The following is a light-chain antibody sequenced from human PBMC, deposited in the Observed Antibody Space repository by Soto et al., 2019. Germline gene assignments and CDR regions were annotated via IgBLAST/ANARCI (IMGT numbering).Light chain of an antibody. CDR2: ATS. V-gene: IGKV3D-15*01. CDR1: QSVSNK. CDR3: HQYDYWPFT. Sequence: EIVLTQSPATLSVSPGETVSLSCRASQSVSNKLSWLQQKPGQAPRLLMSATSTRATGIPARFSGSGSGTEFTLTVSSLQSEDFALYFCHQYDYWPFTLGGGTKVDI. J-gene: IGKJ4*01.